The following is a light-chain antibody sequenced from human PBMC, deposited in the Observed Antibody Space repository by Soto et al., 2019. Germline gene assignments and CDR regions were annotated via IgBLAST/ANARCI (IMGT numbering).Light chain of an antibody. CDR2: LGS. V-gene: IGKV2-28*01. Sequence: DIVLTQSPLSLPVTPGEPASISCRSSQSLLHSDGYNCLDWYLQKPGQSPQLLIYLGSNRASGVPDRFSGSGSGTDFTLKISRVEADDVGVYYCMQSLHTWTFGQGTKVEIK. CDR1: QSLLHSDGYNC. J-gene: IGKJ1*01. CDR3: MQSLHTWT.